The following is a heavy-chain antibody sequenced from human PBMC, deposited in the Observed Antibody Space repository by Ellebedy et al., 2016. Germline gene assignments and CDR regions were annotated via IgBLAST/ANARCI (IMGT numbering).Heavy chain of an antibody. D-gene: IGHD2-15*01. V-gene: IGHV4-34*01. J-gene: IGHJ4*02. CDR1: GGSFSGYY. Sequence: SETLSLXXAVYGGSFSGYYWSWIRQPPGKGLEWIGEINHSGSTNYNPSLKSRVTISVDTSKNQFSLKLSSVTAADTAVYYCARGVLLKRAYFDYWGQGTLVTVSS. CDR3: ARGVLLKRAYFDY. CDR2: INHSGST.